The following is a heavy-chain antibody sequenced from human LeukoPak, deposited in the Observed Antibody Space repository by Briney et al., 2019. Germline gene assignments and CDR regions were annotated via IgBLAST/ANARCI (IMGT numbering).Heavy chain of an antibody. Sequence: DSVEVSWKASGYTFTSYGISWVRQAPGQGLEWMGWISAYNGNTNYAQKLQGRVTMTTDTSTSTAYMELRSLRSDDTAVYYCARGVTTFSGLDYWGQGTLVTVSS. V-gene: IGHV1-18*01. CDR1: GYTFTSYG. D-gene: IGHD4-17*01. CDR2: ISAYNGNT. CDR3: ARGVTTFSGLDY. J-gene: IGHJ4*02.